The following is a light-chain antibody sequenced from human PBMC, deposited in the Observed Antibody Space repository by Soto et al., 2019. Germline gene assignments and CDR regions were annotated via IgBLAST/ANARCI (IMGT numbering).Light chain of an antibody. CDR3: CSYAGSSTSVI. CDR1: IIDVGDYDY. Sequence: QSALTQPRSVSGSPGQSVTISCTGTIIDVGDYDYVSWYQQHPGKAPKLIIYDVYKRSSGVPDRFSGSKSGNTASLTISGLQAEDEADYYCCSYAGSSTSVIFGGGTKLTVL. J-gene: IGLJ2*01. V-gene: IGLV2-11*01. CDR2: DVY.